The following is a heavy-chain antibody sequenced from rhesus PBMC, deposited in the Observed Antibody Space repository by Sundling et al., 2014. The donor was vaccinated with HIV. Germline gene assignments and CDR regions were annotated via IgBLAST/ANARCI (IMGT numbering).Heavy chain of an antibody. D-gene: IGHD3-3*01. CDR2: IYGNGKST. CDR3: ARTGPWTGYYSFDY. CDR1: GASISTNY. Sequence: QVQLQESGPRLVKPSETLPLTCAVSGASISTNYWSWIRQAPGKGLEWIGRIYGNGKSTNYNPSLTNRVTISKDMSKNQFSLKLKSVTAADTAIYYCARTGPWTGYYSFDYWGQGVLVTVSS. V-gene: IGHV4S2*01. J-gene: IGHJ4*01.